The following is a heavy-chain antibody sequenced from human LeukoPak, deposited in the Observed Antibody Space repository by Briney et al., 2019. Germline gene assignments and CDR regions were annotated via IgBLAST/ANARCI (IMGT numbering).Heavy chain of an antibody. Sequence: SGGSLRLSCAAPGFTFSSYEMNWVRQAPGKGLEWVSYISSSGSTIYYADSVKGRFTISRDNAKNLLYLQMYSLRAEDTAVYYCIQLWPNWGQGTLVTVSS. CDR1: GFTFSSYE. V-gene: IGHV3-48*03. D-gene: IGHD1-1*01. CDR2: ISSSGSTI. CDR3: IQLWPN. J-gene: IGHJ4*02.